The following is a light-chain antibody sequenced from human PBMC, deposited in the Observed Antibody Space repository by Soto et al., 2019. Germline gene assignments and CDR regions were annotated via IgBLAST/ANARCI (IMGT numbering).Light chain of an antibody. CDR3: QQYGSSIT. CDR2: GTS. V-gene: IGKV3-20*01. Sequence: EILLTQSPSTLSLSPGEGVTLSCRASQSVPRSYLAWYQQKPGQAPRLLIYGTSSRATGIPDRFSGSGSGTDFTLTISRLEPEDFAVFYCQQYGSSITFGQGTRLEIK. J-gene: IGKJ5*01. CDR1: QSVPRSY.